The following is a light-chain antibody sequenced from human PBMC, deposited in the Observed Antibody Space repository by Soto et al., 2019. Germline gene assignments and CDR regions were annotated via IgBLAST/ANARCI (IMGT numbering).Light chain of an antibody. J-gene: IGLJ2*01. V-gene: IGLV1-47*01. CDR2: RNN. CDR1: RSNIGSEY. Sequence: QSVLTQPPSASGTPGQRVTISCSGSRSNIGSEYVYWYQQVPGMAPKLLIYRNNQRPSGVPDRFSGSKSGTSASLAISGLRSEDEADYYCAAWDDTRSGHVVFGGGTKLTVL. CDR3: AAWDDTRSGHVV.